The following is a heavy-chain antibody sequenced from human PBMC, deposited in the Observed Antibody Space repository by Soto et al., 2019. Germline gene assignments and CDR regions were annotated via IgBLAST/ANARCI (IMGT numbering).Heavy chain of an antibody. D-gene: IGHD2-8*01. CDR1: GFTFSSYA. CDR2: ISYDGSNK. J-gene: IGHJ6*02. CDR3: ARWAYCTNGVCYAWASPGMDV. V-gene: IGHV3-30-3*01. Sequence: QVQLVESGGGVVQPGRSLRLSCAASGFTFSSYAMHWVRQAPGKGLEWVAVISYDGSNKYYADSVKGRFTISRDNSKNSLYLQMNSLRAEDTAVYYCARWAYCTNGVCYAWASPGMDVWGQGTTVTVSS.